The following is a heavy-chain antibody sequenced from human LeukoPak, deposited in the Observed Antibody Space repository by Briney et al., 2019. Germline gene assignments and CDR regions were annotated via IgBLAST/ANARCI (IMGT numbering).Heavy chain of an antibody. CDR2: IKQDGSEK. CDR1: GFTFSYYW. J-gene: IGHJ4*02. V-gene: IGHV3-7*01. Sequence: GGSLRLSCAASGFTFSYYWMSWVRQAPGKGLEWVANIKQDGSEKYYVDSVKGRFTISRDNAKNSLYLQMNSLRAEDTAVYYCARGLDYDILTGYNEDYWGQGTLVTVSS. CDR3: ARGLDYDILTGYNEDY. D-gene: IGHD3-9*01.